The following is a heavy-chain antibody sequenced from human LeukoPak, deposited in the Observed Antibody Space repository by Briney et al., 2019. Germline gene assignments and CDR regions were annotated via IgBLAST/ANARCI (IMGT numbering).Heavy chain of an antibody. CDR3: LGYCSGGSCYSGAH. J-gene: IGHJ4*02. V-gene: IGHV3-23*01. D-gene: IGHD2-15*01. CDR1: GFTFSTYA. Sequence: GGSLRLSCAASGFTFSTYAMSWVRQAPGKGLEWVSAISTTGGNTYYADSVKGRFTISRDNSKNTQFLQMNSLRGEDTAVYYCLGYCSGGSCYSGAHWGQGTLVTVYS. CDR2: ISTTGGNT.